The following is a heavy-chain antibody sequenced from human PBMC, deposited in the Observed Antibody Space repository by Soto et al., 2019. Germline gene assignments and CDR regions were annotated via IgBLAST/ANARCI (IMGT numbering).Heavy chain of an antibody. CDR2: IWYDGSNK. CDR3: ARRKQWLVPVLDY. D-gene: IGHD6-19*01. J-gene: IGHJ4*02. V-gene: IGHV3-33*01. CDR1: GFTFSSYG. Sequence: QVQLVESGGGVVQPGRSLRLSCAASGFTFSSYGMHWVRQAPGKGLEWVAVIWYDGSNKYYADSVKGRFTISRDNSKNPLDLQKNRLRAEDTAVYYRARRKQWLVPVLDYWGQGTLVTVSS.